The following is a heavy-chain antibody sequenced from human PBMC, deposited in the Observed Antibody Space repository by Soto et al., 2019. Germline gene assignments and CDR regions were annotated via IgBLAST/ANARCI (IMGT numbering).Heavy chain of an antibody. V-gene: IGHV1-24*01. CDR3: ATMKLGYYSYYFDY. CDR2: FDPEDGET. J-gene: IGHJ4*02. Sequence: ASVKVSCKVSGYTLTELSMHWVRQAPGKGLEWIGGFDPEDGETIYAQKFQGRVTMTEDTPTDTAYMELSSLRSEDTAVYYCATMKLGYYSYYFDYWGQGTLVTVSS. CDR1: GYTLTELS. D-gene: IGHD3-22*01.